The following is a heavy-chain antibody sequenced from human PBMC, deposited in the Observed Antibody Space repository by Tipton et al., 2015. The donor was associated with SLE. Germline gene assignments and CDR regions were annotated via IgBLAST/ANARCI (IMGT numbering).Heavy chain of an antibody. Sequence: SLRLSCAASGFTVSRNYMTWARQAPGKGLEWVSVIYGGGNTYFADSVRGRFTISRDNLQNTMYLQMNNLRAEDTAVYYCATLFSDSNTWFEYFQFWSQGTLVTVSS. CDR3: ATLFSDSNTWFEYFQF. V-gene: IGHV3-53*05. CDR1: GFTVSRNY. CDR2: IYGGGNT. J-gene: IGHJ1*01. D-gene: IGHD3-10*01.